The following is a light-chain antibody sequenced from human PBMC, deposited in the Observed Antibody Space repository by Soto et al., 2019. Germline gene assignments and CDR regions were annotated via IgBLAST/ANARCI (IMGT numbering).Light chain of an antibody. CDR2: DAS. J-gene: IGKJ4*01. Sequence: EIVMTQSPATLSVSPGERATLSCRASQSVSSYLAWYQQKPGQAPRLLIYDASTRATGIPARFSASGSGTEFTLTITSLQSEDFAVYYCQQYNQWPHTFGGGTKVDIK. CDR1: QSVSSY. CDR3: QQYNQWPHT. V-gene: IGKV3-15*01.